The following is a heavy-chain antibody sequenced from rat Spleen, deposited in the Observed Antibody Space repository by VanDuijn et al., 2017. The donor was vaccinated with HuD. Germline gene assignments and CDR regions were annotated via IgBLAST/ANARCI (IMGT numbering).Heavy chain of an antibody. CDR2: ISPSGGST. J-gene: IGHJ2*01. Sequence: EVQLVESGGGLVQPGRSLKLSCAASGFTFSNYGMHWIRQAPTKGLEWVASISPSGGSTYYPDSVKGRFTISRDNAKSTLYLQMNSLRSEDTATYYCTRDYYDGTYYYFDYWGQGVMVTVSS. CDR1: GFTFSNYG. D-gene: IGHD1-12*02. V-gene: IGHV5-19*01. CDR3: TRDYYDGTYYYFDY.